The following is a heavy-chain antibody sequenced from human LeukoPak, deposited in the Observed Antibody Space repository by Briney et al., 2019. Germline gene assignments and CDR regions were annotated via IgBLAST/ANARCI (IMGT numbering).Heavy chain of an antibody. CDR1: GFTFSSYS. D-gene: IGHD6-19*01. Sequence: GGSLRLSCAASGFTFSSYSMNWVRQAPGKGLEWVSYISSSSSTIYYADSVKGRFTISRDNAKNSLYLQMNSLRAEDTAVYYCARADSSGWYRGDAFDIWGQGTMVTVSS. CDR2: ISSSSSTI. J-gene: IGHJ3*02. CDR3: ARADSSGWYRGDAFDI. V-gene: IGHV3-48*01.